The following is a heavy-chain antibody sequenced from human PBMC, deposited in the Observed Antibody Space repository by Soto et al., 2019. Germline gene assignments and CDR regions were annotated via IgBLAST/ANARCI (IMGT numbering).Heavy chain of an antibody. CDR2: ISRGDDDT. J-gene: IGHJ3*01. CDR3: ASSSGWFDAFDV. V-gene: IGHV3-23*01. Sequence: PGGSLRHSCAAFGLMFINSDMSWVRQATGKGLEWVSYISRGDDDTYYADSVKGRFTISRDNSKNTLFLQVNSLRNEDTAVYYCASSSGWFDAFDVWGQGTMVTVSS. D-gene: IGHD6-19*01. CDR1: GLMFINSD.